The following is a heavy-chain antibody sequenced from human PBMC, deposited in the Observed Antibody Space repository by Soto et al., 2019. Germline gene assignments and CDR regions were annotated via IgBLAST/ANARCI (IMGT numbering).Heavy chain of an antibody. CDR3: ARGGYTGSYSSFDY. V-gene: IGHV5-51*01. CDR1: GYTFTNYW. J-gene: IGHJ4*02. CDR2: IFPGDSDT. Sequence: GESLKISCKGSGYTFTNYWIAWVRQMPGKGLEWMGIIFPGDSDTTYSPSFQGQVTISADESISTVYLQWRSLKASDTAMYFCARGGYTGSYSSFDYWGQGTLVTVSS. D-gene: IGHD3-10*01.